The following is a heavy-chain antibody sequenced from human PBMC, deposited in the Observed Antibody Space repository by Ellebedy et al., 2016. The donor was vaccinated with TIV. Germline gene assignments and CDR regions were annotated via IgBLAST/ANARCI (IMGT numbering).Heavy chain of an antibody. J-gene: IGHJ4*02. D-gene: IGHD3-22*01. Sequence: GASLKISCAASGFTFSNYAMHWVRQAPGKGLEWVAVISYGGFNNYYADSVKGRFTIFRDNSKNTLDVQMKSLRAEDTAVYYCAKVADYYHDSSGFPDNWGQGTLVTVSS. CDR3: AKVADYYHDSSGFPDN. V-gene: IGHV3-30-3*01. CDR2: ISYGGFNN. CDR1: GFTFSNYA.